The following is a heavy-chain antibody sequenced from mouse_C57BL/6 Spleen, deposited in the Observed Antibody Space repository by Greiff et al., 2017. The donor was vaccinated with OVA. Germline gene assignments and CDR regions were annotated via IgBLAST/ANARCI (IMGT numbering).Heavy chain of an antibody. CDR1: GYSITSGYY. CDR2: ISYDGSN. V-gene: IGHV3-6*01. J-gene: IGHJ1*03. Sequence: EVQLQESGPGLVKPSQSLSLTCSVTGYSITSGYYWNWIRQFPGNKLEWMGYISYDGSNNYNPSLKNRISITRDTSKNQFFLKLNSVTTEDTATYYCALNPYFDVWGTGTTVTVSS. CDR3: ALNPYFDV.